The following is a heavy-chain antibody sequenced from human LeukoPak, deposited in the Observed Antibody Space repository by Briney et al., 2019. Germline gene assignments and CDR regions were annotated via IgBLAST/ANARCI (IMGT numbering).Heavy chain of an antibody. Sequence: PAETLSLTCAVSGGSFSGYYWTWIRQPPGKGLEWIGEINHSGRTNYNPSLKSRVTISVDTSKNQFSLKLSSVTAADTAVYYCARGGSYYGGVDYWGQGTLVTVSS. V-gene: IGHV4-34*01. CDR2: INHSGRT. CDR1: GGSFSGYY. CDR3: ARGGSYYGGVDY. J-gene: IGHJ4*02. D-gene: IGHD1-26*01.